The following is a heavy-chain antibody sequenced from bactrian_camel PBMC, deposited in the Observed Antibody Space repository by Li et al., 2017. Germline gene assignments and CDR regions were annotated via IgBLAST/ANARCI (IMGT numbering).Heavy chain of an antibody. Sequence: HVQLVESGGGLVQPGGSLRLSCTASEFTFSKYAMTWVRQAPGKGLEWVASINSDGVYTHYADSVKGRFTISKDNTKNILYLQMDSPTPEDTAMYYCAAADTIATMGRCPDDFGYWGQGTQVTVS. J-gene: IGHJ6*01. V-gene: IGHV3S7*01. CDR3: AAADTIATMGRCPDDFGY. CDR1: EFTFSKYA. CDR2: INSDGVYT. D-gene: IGHD4*01.